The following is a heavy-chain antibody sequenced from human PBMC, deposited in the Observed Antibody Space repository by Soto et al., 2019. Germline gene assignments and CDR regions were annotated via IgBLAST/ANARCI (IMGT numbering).Heavy chain of an antibody. CDR1: GFIFSSYS. Sequence: EVQLLESGGGFVQPGGSLRLSCEVSGFIFSSYSLSWVRQAPGKGLEWVSGLSGSGESTYYTASVKGRFTISRDDSRSTLYLPMNSLRAEDTATYYCAKGYSDSWAAQNFEYWGQGTLVTVSS. CDR2: LSGSGEST. J-gene: IGHJ4*02. V-gene: IGHV3-23*01. D-gene: IGHD5-18*01. CDR3: AKGYSDSWAAQNFEY.